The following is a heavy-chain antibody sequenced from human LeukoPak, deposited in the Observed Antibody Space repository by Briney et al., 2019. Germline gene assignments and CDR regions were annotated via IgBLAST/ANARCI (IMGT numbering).Heavy chain of an antibody. Sequence: GGSLRLSCAASGFTFSSYSMNWVRQAPGKGLEWVSSISSSSSYIYYADSVKGRFTISRDNAKNSLYLQMNSLRAEDTAVYYFPRATSGTTDAFNTWAKGQWSPSLQ. V-gene: IGHV3-21*01. J-gene: IGHJ3*02. D-gene: IGHD1-7*01. CDR3: PRATSGTTDAFNT. CDR2: ISSSSSYI. CDR1: GFTFSSYS.